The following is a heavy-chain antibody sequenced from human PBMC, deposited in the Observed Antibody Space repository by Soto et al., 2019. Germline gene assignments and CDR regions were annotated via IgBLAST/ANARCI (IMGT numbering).Heavy chain of an antibody. CDR2: ISGSTGNT. V-gene: IGHV3-23*01. CDR1: GFTFSNYA. CDR3: AKGEDSFGFPRFEN. J-gene: IGHJ4*02. Sequence: GGSLRLSCAASGFTFSNYAMNWVRQAPGEGLEWVSGISGSTGNTYYADSVKGRFTISRDNSKNTVYLQMHSLRAEETALYYCAKGEDSFGFPRFENWGKGNLVTVS. D-gene: IGHD5-18*01.